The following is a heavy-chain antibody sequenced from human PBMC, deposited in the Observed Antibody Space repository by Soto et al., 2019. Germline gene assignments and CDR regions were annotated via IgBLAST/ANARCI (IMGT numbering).Heavy chain of an antibody. D-gene: IGHD3-22*01. CDR2: ISGTSGRT. J-gene: IGHJ4*02. Sequence: EVQLLECGGGLVQPGGSLRLSCAASGFIFSDYAMSWVRHVPGKGLQWVSVISGTSGRTEYADSVRGRFTISRDKSKNTFYLDIDSLRADDMAVYYCARDGGPVIITFDSWRPGTLVHVSS. CDR1: GFIFSDYA. CDR3: ARDGGPVIITFDS. V-gene: IGHV3-23*01.